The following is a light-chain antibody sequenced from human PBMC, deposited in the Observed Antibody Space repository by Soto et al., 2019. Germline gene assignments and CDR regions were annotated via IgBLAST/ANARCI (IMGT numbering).Light chain of an antibody. J-gene: IGLJ2*01. V-gene: IGLV2-14*01. CDR3: SSYISSNIPVI. Sequence: QSALTQPASMSGSPGQSITISCTGTSSDVGGYNYVSWYQQYPGEAPKLMIYEVSNRPSGVSHRFSGSKSGNTASLTISGLRAEDEADYYCSSYISSNIPVIFGGGTKVTVL. CDR2: EVS. CDR1: SSDVGGYNY.